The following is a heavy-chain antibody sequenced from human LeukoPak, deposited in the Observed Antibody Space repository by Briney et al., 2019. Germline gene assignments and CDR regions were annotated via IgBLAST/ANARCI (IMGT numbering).Heavy chain of an antibody. V-gene: IGHV4-39*01. CDR1: GGSISSSSYY. J-gene: IGHJ4*02. CDR2: IHYSGTT. CDR3: ARLTLYSGYGFDY. D-gene: IGHD5-12*01. Sequence: SETLSLTCTVSGGSISSSSYYWGWIRQPPGKGLEWIGNIHYSGTTYYNPSLKSRVTISADTSNNQFSLKLSSVTSADTAVYYCARLTLYSGYGFDYWGQGTLVTVSS.